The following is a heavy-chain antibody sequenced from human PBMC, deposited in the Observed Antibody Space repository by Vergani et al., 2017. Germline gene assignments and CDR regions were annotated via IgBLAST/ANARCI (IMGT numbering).Heavy chain of an antibody. V-gene: IGHV3-48*01. D-gene: IGHD6-19*01. CDR3: ARHVALRAGYFDY. CDR1: GFTFSSYS. CDR2: ISSSSSTI. J-gene: IGHJ4*02. Sequence: EVQLVESGGGLVQPGRSLRLSCAASGFTFSSYSMNWVRQAPGKGLEWVSYISSSSSTIYYADSVKGRFTISRDNAKNSLYLQMNSLRAEDTAVYYCARHVALRAGYFDYWGQGTLVTVSS.